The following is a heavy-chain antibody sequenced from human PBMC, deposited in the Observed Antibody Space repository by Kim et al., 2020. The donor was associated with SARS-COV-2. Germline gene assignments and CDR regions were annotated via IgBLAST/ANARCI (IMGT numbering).Heavy chain of an antibody. Sequence: GGSLRLSCAASGFTFSSYGMHWVRQAPGKGLEWVAVISYDGSNKYYADSVKGRFTISRDNSKNTLYLQMNSLRAEDTAVYYCAKGLDSSGWSYWGQGTLVTVSS. D-gene: IGHD6-19*01. CDR3: AKGLDSSGWSY. CDR2: ISYDGSNK. V-gene: IGHV3-30*18. J-gene: IGHJ4*02. CDR1: GFTFSSYG.